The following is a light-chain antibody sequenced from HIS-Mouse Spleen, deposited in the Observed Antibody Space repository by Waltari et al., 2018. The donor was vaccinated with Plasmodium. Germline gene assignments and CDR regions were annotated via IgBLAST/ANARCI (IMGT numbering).Light chain of an antibody. Sequence: EIVMMQSPATLSVSPGERATLFCRARRSVSSNLAWYQQKPGQAPRLLIDGASTRATGIPARFSGSGSGTEFTLTISSMQSEDFAVYYCQQYNNWPRGTFGQGTKVEIK. V-gene: IGKV3-15*01. CDR2: GAS. CDR1: RSVSSN. J-gene: IGKJ1*01. CDR3: QQYNNWPRGT.